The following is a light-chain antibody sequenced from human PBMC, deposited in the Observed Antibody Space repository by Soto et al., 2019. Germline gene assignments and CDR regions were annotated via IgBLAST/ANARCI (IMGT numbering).Light chain of an antibody. CDR3: QQYNNWPLT. Sequence: EIVMTQSPATLSVSPGERVTLSRRASQSVSNNLAWYQQKPGQAPRLLIYAASIRATGVLARFSGSGSGTEFTLTISSLQSEDFAVYYCQQYNNWPLTFGGGTKVEI. V-gene: IGKV3-15*01. CDR1: QSVSNN. J-gene: IGKJ4*01. CDR2: AAS.